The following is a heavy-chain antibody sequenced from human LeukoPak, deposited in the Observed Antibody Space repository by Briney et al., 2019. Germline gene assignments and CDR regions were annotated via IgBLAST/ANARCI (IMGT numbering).Heavy chain of an antibody. J-gene: IGHJ4*02. Sequence: PGGSLRLSCAASGFTFSSYAIHWVRQAPGKGLEWVAVISYDGSNKYYADSVKGRFTISRDNSKNTLYLQMNSLRAEDTAVYYCARETGSAVGSTDFDYWGQGTVVTVSS. CDR2: ISYDGSNK. CDR1: GFTFSSYA. V-gene: IGHV3-30-3*01. CDR3: ARETGSAVGSTDFDY. D-gene: IGHD4-17*01.